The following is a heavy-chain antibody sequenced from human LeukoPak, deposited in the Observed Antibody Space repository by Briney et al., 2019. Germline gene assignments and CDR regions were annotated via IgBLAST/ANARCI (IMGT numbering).Heavy chain of an antibody. V-gene: IGHV1-69*13. CDR1: GYTFTSYG. J-gene: IGHJ5*02. Sequence: ASVKVSCKASGYTFTSYGISWVRQAPGQGLEWMGGIIPIFGTANYAQKFQGRVTITADESTSTAYMELSSLRSEDTAVYYCARDLMVRGALTNWFDPWGQGTLVTVSS. CDR2: IIPIFGTA. D-gene: IGHD3-10*01. CDR3: ARDLMVRGALTNWFDP.